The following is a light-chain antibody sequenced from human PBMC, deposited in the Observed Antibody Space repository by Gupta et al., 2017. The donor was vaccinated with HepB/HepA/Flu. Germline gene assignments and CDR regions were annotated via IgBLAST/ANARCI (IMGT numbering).Light chain of an antibody. J-gene: IGKJ5*01. V-gene: IGKV1-39*01. CDR3: QQSYSTPPIT. CDR2: AAS. Sequence: DIQMTQSPSSLSASIGDRVTITCRASQSISSYLNWYQQKPGKAPKLLIYAASSLQSGVPSRFSCSGSGTDFTLTISSLQPEDFATYYCQQSYSTPPITFGQGTRLGIK. CDR1: QSISSY.